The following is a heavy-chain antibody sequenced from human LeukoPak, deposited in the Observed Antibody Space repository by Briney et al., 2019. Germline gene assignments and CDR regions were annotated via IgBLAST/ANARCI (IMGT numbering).Heavy chain of an antibody. J-gene: IGHJ4*02. CDR2: ISTKNGNT. V-gene: IGHV1-18*01. Sequence: ASVKVSCTASGYTFTTYGISWVRQAPGQGLEYMGWISTKNGNTNYAQKPQGRVTMTTDTSTSTAYMELRSLSSDDTAVYYCARALGDYGDYDFWGQGTLVTVSS. CDR3: ARALGDYGDYDF. CDR1: GYTFTTYG. D-gene: IGHD4-17*01.